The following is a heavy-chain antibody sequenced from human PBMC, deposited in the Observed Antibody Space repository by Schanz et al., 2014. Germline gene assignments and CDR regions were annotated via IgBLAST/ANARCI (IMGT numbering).Heavy chain of an antibody. CDR2: ISYDGINK. V-gene: IGHV3-30*19. Sequence: QVQLAESGGGVVQPGGSLRLSCRASGFTFSHFAMHWVRQAPGKGLEWVALISYDGINKYYADSVKGRFTISRDNSMNTLSLQMNGLSADDTAIYYCAKGQGAVINNWYFDLWGRGTLVTVSS. CDR3: AKGQGAVINNWYFDL. CDR1: GFTFSHFA. D-gene: IGHD2-21*01. J-gene: IGHJ2*01.